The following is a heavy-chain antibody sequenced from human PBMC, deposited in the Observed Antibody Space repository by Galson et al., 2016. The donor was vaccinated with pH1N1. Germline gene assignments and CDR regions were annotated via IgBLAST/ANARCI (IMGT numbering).Heavy chain of an antibody. V-gene: IGHV4-31*03. CDR3: ARDPRPSLVANDEWAFDI. J-gene: IGHJ3*02. D-gene: IGHD2-15*01. Sequence: TLSLTCTVSGGSISSGGHYWNWIRQHPVKGLEWIGSIYYSGITYYNPSVTSRVTISVDTSKNQFSLKLNSVTAADTAVYYCARDPRPSLVANDEWAFDIWGQGTTVTVS. CDR2: IYYSGIT. CDR1: GGSISSGGHY.